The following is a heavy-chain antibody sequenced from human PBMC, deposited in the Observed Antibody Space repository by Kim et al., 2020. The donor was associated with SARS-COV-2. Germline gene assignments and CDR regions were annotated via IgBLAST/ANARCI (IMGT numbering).Heavy chain of an antibody. Sequence: GGSLRLSCAASGFTFSDYYMSWIRQAPGKGLEWVSYISSSSSYTNYADSVKGRFTISRDNAKNSLYLQMNSLRAEDTAVYYCASDPNSSGWYWWGQETLVTVSS. V-gene: IGHV3-11*05. D-gene: IGHD6-19*01. J-gene: IGHJ4*02. CDR1: GFTFSDYY. CDR2: ISSSSSYT. CDR3: ASDPNSSGWYW.